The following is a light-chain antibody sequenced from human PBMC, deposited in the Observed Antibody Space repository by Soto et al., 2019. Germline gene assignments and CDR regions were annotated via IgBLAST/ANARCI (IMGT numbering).Light chain of an antibody. CDR3: AAWDASLDGYV. CDR1: SSNLGDNA. Sequence: QSVLTQPPSASGTPGQRVTISCSTSSSNLGDNAVNWYQHFPGTAPKPLIYSYDQRPSGVPDRFSGSKSGTSASLAISGLQSEDEADYYCAAWDASLDGYVFGTGTKLTVL. V-gene: IGLV1-44*01. J-gene: IGLJ1*01. CDR2: SYD.